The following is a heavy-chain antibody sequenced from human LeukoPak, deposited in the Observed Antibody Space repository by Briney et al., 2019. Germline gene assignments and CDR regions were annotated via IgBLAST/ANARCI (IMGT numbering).Heavy chain of an antibody. CDR3: AGNLGYTYGPPTDY. CDR1: GGTFSSYA. V-gene: IGHV1-69*04. Sequence: SVKVSCKASGGTFSSYAISWVRQAPGQGLEWMGRIIPILGIANYAQKFQGRVTITADKSTSTAYMELSSLRSEDTAVYYCAGNLGYTYGPPTDYWGQGTLVTVSS. CDR2: IIPILGIA. D-gene: IGHD5-18*01. J-gene: IGHJ4*02.